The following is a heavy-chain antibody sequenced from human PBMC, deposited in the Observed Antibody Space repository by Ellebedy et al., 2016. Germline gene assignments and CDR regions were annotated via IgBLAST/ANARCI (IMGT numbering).Heavy chain of an antibody. J-gene: IGHJ5*02. CDR1: GFTFANFV. Sequence: GESLKISCKASGFTFANFVMSWVRQAPGKGLEWVSTITSRGDDLYYAESVKGRFTISRDNAKNSLYLQMNNLRAEDTAVYWCGKERWGMPESWGRGTLVTVSS. CDR2: ITSRGDDL. V-gene: IGHV3-21*01. D-gene: IGHD7-27*01. CDR3: GKERWGMPES.